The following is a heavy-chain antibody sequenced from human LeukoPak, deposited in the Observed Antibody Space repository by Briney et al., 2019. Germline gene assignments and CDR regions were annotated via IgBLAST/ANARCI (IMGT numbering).Heavy chain of an antibody. J-gene: IGHJ4*02. D-gene: IGHD6-19*01. V-gene: IGHV4-34*01. Sequence: SETLSLTCAVYGGSFSGYYWSWIRQPPGKWLEWIGEINHSGSTNYNPSLKSRVTISVDTSKNQFSLKLSSVTAADTAMYYCARGTLYRGWSYYLDFWGQGSQVTVSS. CDR2: INHSGST. CDR3: ARGTLYRGWSYYLDF. CDR1: GGSFSGYY.